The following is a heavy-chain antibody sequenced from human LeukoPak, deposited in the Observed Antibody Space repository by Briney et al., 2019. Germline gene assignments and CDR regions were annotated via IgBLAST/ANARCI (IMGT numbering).Heavy chain of an antibody. CDR3: AKGRGRTGYDAFDI. D-gene: IGHD1-26*01. CDR2: ISDSGGST. CDR1: GFTFSSYS. V-gene: IGHV3-23*01. Sequence: GGSLRLSCAASGFTFSSYSMNWVRQAPGKGLEWVSVISDSGGSTYYTDSVKGRFTISRDNSKNTLYLQMNSLRAEDTAVYYCAKGRGRTGYDAFDIWGQGTMVTVSS. J-gene: IGHJ3*02.